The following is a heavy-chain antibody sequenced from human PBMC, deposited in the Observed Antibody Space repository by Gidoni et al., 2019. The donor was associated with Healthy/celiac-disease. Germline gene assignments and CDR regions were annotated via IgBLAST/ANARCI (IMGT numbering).Heavy chain of an antibody. CDR2: ISGSGGST. J-gene: IGHJ3*02. Sequence: EVQLLESGGGLVQPGGSLRLSCAASGFTFSSYAMSWVRQAPGKGLEWVSAISGSGGSTYYADSVKGRFTISRDNSKNTLYLQMNSLRAEDTAVYYCAKDRDLRFLEWLLFAFAFDIWGQGTMVTVSS. CDR1: GFTFSSYA. CDR3: AKDRDLRFLEWLLFAFAFDI. V-gene: IGHV3-23*01. D-gene: IGHD3-3*01.